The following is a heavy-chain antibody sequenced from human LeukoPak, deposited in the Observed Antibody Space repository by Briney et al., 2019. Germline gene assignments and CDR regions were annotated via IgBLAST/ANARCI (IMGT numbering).Heavy chain of an antibody. D-gene: IGHD6-6*01. Sequence: GGSLRLSCAGSGFNFCEYLMHWVRQAPGKGLEWVSGISWSSGSIHYAASVKGRFTISRDNAKNSLQLQLNSLNAEDTALYYCAKEIRAKQLGPTPFDYWGQGALVTVCS. V-gene: IGHV3-9*01. CDR1: GFNFCEYL. CDR2: ISWSSGSI. CDR3: AKEIRAKQLGPTPFDY. J-gene: IGHJ4*02.